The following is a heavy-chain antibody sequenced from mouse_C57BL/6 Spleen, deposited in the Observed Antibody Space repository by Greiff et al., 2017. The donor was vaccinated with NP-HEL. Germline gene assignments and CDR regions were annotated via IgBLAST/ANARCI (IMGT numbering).Heavy chain of an antibody. CDR1: GFTFSSYA. V-gene: IGHV5-4*01. CDR3: ARDRATVDAMDY. J-gene: IGHJ4*01. Sequence: EVKVEESGGGLVKPGGSLKLSCAASGFTFSSYAMSWVRQTPEKRLEWVATISDGGSYTYYPDNVKGRFTISRDNAKNNLYLQMSHLKSEDTAMYYCARDRATVDAMDYWGQGTSVTVSS. CDR2: ISDGGSYT. D-gene: IGHD1-1*01.